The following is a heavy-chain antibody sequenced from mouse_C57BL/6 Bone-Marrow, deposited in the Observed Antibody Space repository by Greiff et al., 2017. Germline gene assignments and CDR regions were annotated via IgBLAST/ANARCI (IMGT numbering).Heavy chain of an antibody. V-gene: IGHV1-26*01. CDR3: ARGYDDAMDY. Sequence: VQLQQSGPELVKPGASVKISCKASGYTFTDYYMNWVKQSHGKSLEWIGDINPNNGGTSYNQKFKGKATLTVDKSSSTAYMELRSLTSEDSAVYYCARGYDDAMDYWGQGTSVTVSS. CDR2: INPNNGGT. J-gene: IGHJ4*01. CDR1: GYTFTDYY. D-gene: IGHD2-2*01.